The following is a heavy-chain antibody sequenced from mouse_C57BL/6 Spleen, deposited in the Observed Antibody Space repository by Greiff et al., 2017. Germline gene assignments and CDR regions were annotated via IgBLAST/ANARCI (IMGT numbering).Heavy chain of an antibody. V-gene: IGHV1-18*01. CDR1: GYTFTDYN. Sequence: EVQLQESGPELVKPGASVKIPCKASGYTFTDYNMDWVKQSHGKSLEWIGDINPNNGGTIYNQKFKGKATLTVDKSSSTAYMGLRSLTSEDTAVYYCARRSNYFYYAMDYSGQSASETASP. CDR2: INPNNGGT. CDR3: ARRSNYFYYAMDY. D-gene: IGHD2-5*01. J-gene: IGHJ4*01.